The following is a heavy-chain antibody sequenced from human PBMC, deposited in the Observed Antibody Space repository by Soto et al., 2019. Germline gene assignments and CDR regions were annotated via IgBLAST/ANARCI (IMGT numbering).Heavy chain of an antibody. CDR1: GYTFTSYG. V-gene: IGHV1-18*04. D-gene: IGHD3-10*01. J-gene: IGHJ6*02. CDR3: ARDRGPTVYYYNGMDV. CDR2: ISAYNGNT. Sequence: ASVKVSCKASGYTFTSYGISWVRQAPGQGLEWMGWISAYNGNTNYAQKLQGRVTMTTDTSTSTAYMELRSLRSDDTAVYYCARDRGPTVYYYNGMDVWGQGTTVTVSS.